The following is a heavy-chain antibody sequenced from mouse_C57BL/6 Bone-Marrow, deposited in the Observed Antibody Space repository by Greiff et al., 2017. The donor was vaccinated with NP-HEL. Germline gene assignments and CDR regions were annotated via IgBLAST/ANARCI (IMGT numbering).Heavy chain of an antibody. Sequence: VHVKQSGPVLVKPGASVKMSCKASGYTFTDYYMNWVKQSHGKSLEWIGVINPYNGGTSYNQKFKGKATLTVDKSSSTAYMELNSLTSEDSAVYYCARKNFLPWGQGTTLTVSS. CDR3: ARKNFLP. CDR2: INPYNGGT. J-gene: IGHJ2*01. V-gene: IGHV1-19*01. CDR1: GYTFTDYY.